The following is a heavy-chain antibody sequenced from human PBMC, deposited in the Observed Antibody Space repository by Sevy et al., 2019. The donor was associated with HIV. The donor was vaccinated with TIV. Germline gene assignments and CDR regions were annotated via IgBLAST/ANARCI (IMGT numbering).Heavy chain of an antibody. CDR1: GFTVSSNY. CDR2: IYSGGST. V-gene: IGHV3-53*01. J-gene: IGHJ3*02. D-gene: IGHD5-12*01. Sequence: GGSLRLSCAASGFTVSSNYMSWVRQAPGKGLEWDSVIYSGGSTYYADSVKGRFTISRDNSKNTLYLQMNSLRAEDTAVYYCAREGGRWLQLGAFDIWGQGTMVTVSS. CDR3: AREGGRWLQLGAFDI.